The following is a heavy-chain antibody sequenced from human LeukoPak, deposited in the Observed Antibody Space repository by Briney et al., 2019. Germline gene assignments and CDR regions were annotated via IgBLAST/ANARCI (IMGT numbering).Heavy chain of an antibody. Sequence: GGSLRLSCAASGFTFGNYAMSRVRQAPGKGLEWVAVTSSDGNIKYYADSVKGRFTISRDNSKNTLYLQMNSLRGEDTGVYYCARDPVPATARHFDYWGQGTLVTVSS. J-gene: IGHJ4*02. CDR3: ARDPVPATARHFDY. CDR1: GFTFGNYA. D-gene: IGHD1-1*01. CDR2: TSSDGNIK. V-gene: IGHV3-30-3*01.